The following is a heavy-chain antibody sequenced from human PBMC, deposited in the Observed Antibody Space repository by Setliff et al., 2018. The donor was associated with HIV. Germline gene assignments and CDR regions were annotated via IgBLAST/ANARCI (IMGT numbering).Heavy chain of an antibody. D-gene: IGHD2-21*02. CDR2: INHSGST. J-gene: IGHJ3*02. V-gene: IGHV4-34*01. Sequence: PSETLSLTCAVYGGSFGGYYWSWIRQPPGKGLDWIGEINHSGSTNYNPSLKSRVTISVDTSKNQFSLKLSSVTAADTAVYYCARDLHIVVVTAFHDAFDIWGQGTMVTVSS. CDR3: ARDLHIVVVTAFHDAFDI. CDR1: GGSFGGYY.